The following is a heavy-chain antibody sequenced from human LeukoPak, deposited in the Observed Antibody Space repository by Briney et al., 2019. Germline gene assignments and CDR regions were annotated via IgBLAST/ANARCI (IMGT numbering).Heavy chain of an antibody. V-gene: IGHV3-11*04. J-gene: IGHJ4*02. D-gene: IGHD3-3*01. CDR2: ISSSGSTI. Sequence: GGSLRLSCAVSGFTFSAYYMSWIRQAPGKGLEWVSYISSSGSTIYYAGSVKGRFTISRDNAKNSLYLQMNSLGAEDTAVYYCARDRDDFWGGIDYWGQGTLVTVSS. CDR3: ARDRDDFWGGIDY. CDR1: GFTFSAYY.